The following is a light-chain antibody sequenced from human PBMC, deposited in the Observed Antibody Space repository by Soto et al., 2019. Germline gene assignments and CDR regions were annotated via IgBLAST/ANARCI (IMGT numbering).Light chain of an antibody. CDR2: GNI. Sequence: QSVLTQPPSVSGAPGQRVTISCSGSSSNIGAGHDVHWYQQLPGTAPKLLIYGNINRPSGVPDRFSGSKSGTSASLAITGLQAEDEADHYCQSYDSSLGGRVFGGGTKLTVL. V-gene: IGLV1-40*01. J-gene: IGLJ3*02. CDR1: SSNIGAGHD. CDR3: QSYDSSLGGRV.